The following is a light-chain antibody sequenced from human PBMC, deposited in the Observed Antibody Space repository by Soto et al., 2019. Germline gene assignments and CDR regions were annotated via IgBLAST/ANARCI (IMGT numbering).Light chain of an antibody. J-gene: IGLJ2*01. CDR2: TNN. CDR3: AAWDDSLNAVV. Sequence: QSVLTQPPSASGTPGQRVTISCSGSSSSIGSNTVNWYQQLPGTAPKLLIYTNNQRPSVVPDRFSGSKSGTSASLAISGLQSEDEADYYCAAWDDSLNAVVFGGGTKLTVL. V-gene: IGLV1-44*01. CDR1: SSSIGSNT.